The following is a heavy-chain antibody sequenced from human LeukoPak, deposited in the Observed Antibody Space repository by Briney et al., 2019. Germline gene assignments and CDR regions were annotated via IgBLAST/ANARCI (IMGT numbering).Heavy chain of an antibody. Sequence: KSGGSLRLSCAASGFTFNSPWMTWVRQPRGKGLEGVSRIKSESDGGTADYAEAVKRRFIISRDDSKNTIYLQITRLKTEDTAVYYCTTAHGAGQGNFDHWGQGSLVTVSS. CDR2: IKSESDGGTA. V-gene: IGHV3-15*01. D-gene: IGHD4/OR15-4a*01. J-gene: IGHJ4*02. CDR3: TTAHGAGQGNFDH. CDR1: GFTFNSPW.